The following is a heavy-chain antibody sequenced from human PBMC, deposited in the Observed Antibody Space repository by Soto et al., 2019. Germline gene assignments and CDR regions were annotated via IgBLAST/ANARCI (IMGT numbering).Heavy chain of an antibody. CDR1: GGSFSGYY. Sequence: PSETLSLTCAVYGGSFSGYYWSWIRQPPGKGLEWIGEINHSGSTNYNPSLKSRVTISVDTSKNQFSLKLSSVTAADTAVYYCARGPRFVVVVAATIPYYGMDVWGQGTTVTVSS. CDR3: ARGPRFVVVVAATIPYYGMDV. D-gene: IGHD2-15*01. V-gene: IGHV4-34*01. J-gene: IGHJ6*02. CDR2: INHSGST.